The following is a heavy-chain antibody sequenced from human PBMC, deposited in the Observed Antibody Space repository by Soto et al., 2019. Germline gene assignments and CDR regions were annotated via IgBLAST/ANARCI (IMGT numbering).Heavy chain of an antibody. CDR3: ARVRRADSSGYYYGMDV. D-gene: IGHD3-22*01. J-gene: IGHJ6*02. Sequence: SVKVSCKASGGTFSSYAISWVRQAPGQGLEWMGGIIPIFGTANYAQKFQGRVTITADESTSTAYMELSSLRSEDTAVYYCARVRRADSSGYYYGMDVWGQGTTVTVSS. V-gene: IGHV1-69*13. CDR2: IIPIFGTA. CDR1: GGTFSSYA.